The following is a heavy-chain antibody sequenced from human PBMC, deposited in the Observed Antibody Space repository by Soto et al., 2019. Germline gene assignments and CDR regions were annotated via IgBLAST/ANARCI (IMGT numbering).Heavy chain of an antibody. CDR1: GFTFGDYA. CDR3: TRGSGGVSGGGNY. D-gene: IGHD3-16*01. J-gene: IGHJ4*02. CDR2: IRSKAYGGTT. V-gene: IGHV3-49*05. Sequence: KPGGSLRLSCTASGFTFGDYASSWFRQAPGKGLEWVGFIRSKAYGGTTEYAASVKGRFTISRDDSKSIAYLQMNSLKTEDTAVYYCTRGSGGVSGGGNYWGQGTLVTVSS.